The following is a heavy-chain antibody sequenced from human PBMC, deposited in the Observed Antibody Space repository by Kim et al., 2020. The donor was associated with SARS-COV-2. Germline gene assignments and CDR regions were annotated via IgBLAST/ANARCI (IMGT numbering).Heavy chain of an antibody. CDR2: IYYSGST. D-gene: IGHD6-19*01. V-gene: IGHV4-59*08. CDR3: ARHSSDWYYFDY. Sequence: SETLSLTCTVSGGSINSYYWSWIRQSPGKGLEWIGYIYYSGSTNYNPSLKSRVTISVDTSKNQFSLKLSSVTAADTAVYYCARHSSDWYYFDYWGQGTL. J-gene: IGHJ4*02. CDR1: GGSINSYY.